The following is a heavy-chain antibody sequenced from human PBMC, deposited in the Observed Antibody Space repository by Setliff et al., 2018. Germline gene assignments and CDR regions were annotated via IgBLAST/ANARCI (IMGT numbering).Heavy chain of an antibody. CDR2: IYYSGST. D-gene: IGHD6-13*01. J-gene: IGHJ4*02. CDR3: ARGLAAAGTRYFDY. Sequence: PSETLSLTCTVSGGSISSSSYYWGWIRQPPGKGLEWIGSIYYSGSTNYNPSLKSRVTISVDTSKNQFSLKLSSVTAADTAVYYCARGLAAAGTRYFDYWGQGTLVTVSS. CDR1: GGSISSSSYY. V-gene: IGHV4-39*07.